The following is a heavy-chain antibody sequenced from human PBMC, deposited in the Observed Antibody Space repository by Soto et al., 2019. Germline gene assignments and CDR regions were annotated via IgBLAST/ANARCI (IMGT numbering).Heavy chain of an antibody. CDR2: IVASGGST. V-gene: IGHV3-23*01. D-gene: IGHD6-25*01. CDR1: GFTFSNYG. J-gene: IGHJ4*02. Sequence: EVQLLDSGGGSVQPGGSLRLSCAASGFTFSNYGMSWVRQAPGKGLEWVSSIVASGGSTYYADLVKGRFTISRDNSENNLYLQRNSLSAEDTAVYYCVKERLQRGFDYWGQGTLVTVSS. CDR3: VKERLQRGFDY.